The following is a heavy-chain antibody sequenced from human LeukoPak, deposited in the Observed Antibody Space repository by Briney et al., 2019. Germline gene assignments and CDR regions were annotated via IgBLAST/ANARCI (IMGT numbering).Heavy chain of an antibody. Sequence: PGGSLRLSCAASGFKLSRNGMHWVRQAPGKGLEWVAFMRYDGTKAFYGDSVRGRFTISRDDSKNTPYLQMNNLRHEDTAVYFCARDFDDINGDYYYIPDFWGQGVLVTVSS. CDR2: MRYDGTKA. CDR3: ARDFDDINGDYYYIPDF. CDR1: GFKLSRNG. V-gene: IGHV3-30*02. J-gene: IGHJ4*02. D-gene: IGHD3-22*01.